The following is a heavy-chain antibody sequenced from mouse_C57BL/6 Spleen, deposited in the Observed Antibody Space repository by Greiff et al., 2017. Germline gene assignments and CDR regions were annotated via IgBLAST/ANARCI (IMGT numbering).Heavy chain of an antibody. Sequence: VKLMESGAELVKPGASVKISCKASGYAFSSYWMNWVKQRPGKGLEWIGQIYPGDGDTNYNGKFKGKATLTADKSSSTAYMQLSSLTSEDSAVYFCARRDYYGSSYHFDYWGQGTTLTVSS. CDR3: ARRDYYGSSYHFDY. V-gene: IGHV1-80*01. CDR1: GYAFSSYW. CDR2: IYPGDGDT. D-gene: IGHD1-1*01. J-gene: IGHJ2*01.